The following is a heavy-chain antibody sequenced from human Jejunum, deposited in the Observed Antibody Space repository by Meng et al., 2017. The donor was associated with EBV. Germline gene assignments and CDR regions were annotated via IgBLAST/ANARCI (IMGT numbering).Heavy chain of an antibody. Sequence: QVLLKQVGAGRLKPSETLSLTCAGYGGSFSGYSWSWIRQSPGKGLEWIGEINHSGSTNYNPSLKSRVTILVDTSKNQFSLKVNSVTAADTAVYYCARRVDLGVTAHFDYWGQGTLVTVSS. CDR3: ARRVDLGVTAHFDY. V-gene: IGHV4-34*01. CDR2: INHSGST. D-gene: IGHD2-21*02. CDR1: GGSFSGYS. J-gene: IGHJ4*02.